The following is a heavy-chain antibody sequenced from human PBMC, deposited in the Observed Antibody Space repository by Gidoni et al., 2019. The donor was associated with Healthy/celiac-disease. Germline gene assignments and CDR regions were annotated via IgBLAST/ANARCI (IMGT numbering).Heavy chain of an antibody. CDR2: TYYRSKWYN. Sequence: QVQLQQSGPGLVKPSQTLSLTCAISGDSVSSNSAAWNWIRQSPSRGLEWLGRTYYRSKWYNDYAVSVKSRITINPDTSKNQFSLQLNSVTPEDTAVYYCAAAYCGGDCYSYYYYGMDVWGQGTTVTVSS. V-gene: IGHV6-1*01. CDR3: AAAYCGGDCYSYYYYGMDV. D-gene: IGHD2-21*02. CDR1: GDSVSSNSAA. J-gene: IGHJ6*02.